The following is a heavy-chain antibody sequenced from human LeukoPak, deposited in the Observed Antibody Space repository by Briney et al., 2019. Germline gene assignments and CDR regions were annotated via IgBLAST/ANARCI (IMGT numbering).Heavy chain of an antibody. J-gene: IGHJ4*02. Sequence: SVKVSCKASGGTFSSYAISWVRQAPGQGLEWMGGIIPIFGTANYAQRFQGRVTITADESTSTAYMELSSLRSEDTAVYYCASISATFNEGFDYWGQGTLVTVSS. CDR1: GGTFSSYA. CDR3: ASISATFNEGFDY. V-gene: IGHV1-69*01. D-gene: IGHD3-16*01. CDR2: IIPIFGTA.